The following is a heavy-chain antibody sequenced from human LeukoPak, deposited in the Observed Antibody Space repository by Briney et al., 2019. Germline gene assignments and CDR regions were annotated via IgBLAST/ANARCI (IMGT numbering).Heavy chain of an antibody. Sequence: SQTLSLTCNVSGGSISSDHYWSWIRQPPGKGLEWIGYIYYSGSTSYNPSLKSRVIISIDTSKNQFSLKLSSVTAADTAVYYCACITMVRGVPYYFDYWGQGTLVTVSS. CDR3: ACITMVRGVPYYFDY. CDR1: GGSISSDHY. J-gene: IGHJ4*02. CDR2: IYYSGST. V-gene: IGHV4-30-4*01. D-gene: IGHD3-10*01.